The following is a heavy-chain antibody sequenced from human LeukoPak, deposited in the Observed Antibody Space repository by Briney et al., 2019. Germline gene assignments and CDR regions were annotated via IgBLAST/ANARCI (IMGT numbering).Heavy chain of an antibody. D-gene: IGHD6-19*01. V-gene: IGHV3-48*02. J-gene: IGHJ5*02. CDR3: ARLIGWSRFDP. CDR2: ITSSSSTI. Sequence: GGSLRLSCAASGYTFSSYSMNWVRQAPGKGLEWISYITSSSSTIYYADSVKGRFTISRDNAKNSVYLEMNSLRDEDTAVFYCARLIGWSRFDPWGQGALVTVSS. CDR1: GYTFSSYS.